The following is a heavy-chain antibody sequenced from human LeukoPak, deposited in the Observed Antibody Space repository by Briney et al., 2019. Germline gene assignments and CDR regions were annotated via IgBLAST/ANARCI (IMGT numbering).Heavy chain of an antibody. CDR2: ISWDGGST. CDR3: AKDGGLDYDSSGYYYWADY. J-gene: IGHJ4*02. CDR1: GFTFDDYA. D-gene: IGHD3-22*01. V-gene: IGHV3-43D*03. Sequence: GGSLRLSCAASGFTFDDYAMHWVRHAPGKGLEWVSLISWDGGSTYYADSVKGRFTISRDNSKNSLYLQMNSLRAEDTALYYCAKDGGLDYDSSGYYYWADYWGQGTLVTVSS.